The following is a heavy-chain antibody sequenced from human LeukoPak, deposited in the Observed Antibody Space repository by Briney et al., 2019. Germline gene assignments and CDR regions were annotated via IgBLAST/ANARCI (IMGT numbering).Heavy chain of an antibody. Sequence: ASVKVSCKASGYTFTGYYMHWVRQAPGQGLEWMGWINPNSGGTNYAQKFQGRVTMTRDTSISTAYMELSRLRSDDTAVYYCALRSGCDPTADYWGQGTLVTVSS. J-gene: IGHJ4*02. CDR1: GYTFTGYY. V-gene: IGHV1-2*02. CDR2: INPNSGGT. CDR3: ALRSGCDPTADY. D-gene: IGHD5-12*01.